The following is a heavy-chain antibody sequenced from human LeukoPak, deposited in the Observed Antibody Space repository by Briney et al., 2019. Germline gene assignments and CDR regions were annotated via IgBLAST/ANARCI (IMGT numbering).Heavy chain of an antibody. D-gene: IGHD2-8*02. CDR3: ARDHPTPNTGYMDV. CDR1: SGSINSGNYY. CDR2: IYTSGST. J-gene: IGHJ6*03. V-gene: IGHV4-61*02. Sequence: SETLSLTCTVSSGSINSGNYYWSWIRQPAGKGLEWIGRIYTSGSTNYNPSFKSRVTISTDTSKNQFTLKLSFVTAADTAVYYCARDHPTPNTGYMDVWGKGTTVTVSS.